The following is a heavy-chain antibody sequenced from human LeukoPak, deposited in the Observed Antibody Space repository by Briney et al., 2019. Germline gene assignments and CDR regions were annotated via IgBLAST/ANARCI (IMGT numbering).Heavy chain of an antibody. CDR3: ARGDPMVPASGWFDP. CDR2: IYPGDSDT. CDR1: GYSFTSYW. D-gene: IGHD3-10*01. J-gene: IGHJ5*02. Sequence: GESLKISCKGSGYSFTSYWIGWVRQMPGKGLEWMGTIYPGDSDTRHSPSFQGQVTISADKSISTAYLQWSSLKASDTAMYYCARGDPMVPASGWFDPWGQGTLVTVSS. V-gene: IGHV5-51*01.